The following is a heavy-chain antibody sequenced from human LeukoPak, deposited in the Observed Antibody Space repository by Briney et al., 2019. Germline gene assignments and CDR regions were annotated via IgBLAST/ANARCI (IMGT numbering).Heavy chain of an antibody. CDR1: GFTFSSYE. Sequence: GGSLRLSCAASGFTFSSYEMNWVRQAPGKGLEWVSYIDSSGSTIHYADSVKGRFTISRDNAKNSLYLQMNSLRAEDTAVYYCARTKEMATISYFYSWGQGTLVTVSS. J-gene: IGHJ4*02. V-gene: IGHV3-48*03. CDR2: IDSSGSTI. D-gene: IGHD5-24*01. CDR3: ARTKEMATISYFYS.